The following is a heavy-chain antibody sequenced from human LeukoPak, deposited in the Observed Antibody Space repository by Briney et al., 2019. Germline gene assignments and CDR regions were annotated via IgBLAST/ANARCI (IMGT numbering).Heavy chain of an antibody. CDR2: IHYSGTT. Sequence: SETLSLTCTLSGGSLSSGDYHWSWSRQPPGKGLEWIGYIHYSGTTYYSPSLKSRVTMSVDTSKNQFSLKLTSVPAADTAVYYCATSRDGWFDPWGQGTLVTVSS. V-gene: IGHV4-30-4*01. J-gene: IGHJ5*02. CDR3: ATSRDGWFDP. CDR1: GGSLSSGDYH.